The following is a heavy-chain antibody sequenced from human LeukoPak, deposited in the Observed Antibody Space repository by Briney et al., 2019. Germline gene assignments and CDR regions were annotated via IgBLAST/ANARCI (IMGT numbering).Heavy chain of an antibody. V-gene: IGHV3-30-3*01. CDR2: ISYDGSSK. Sequence: GGSLRLSCAASGFTFSSYAMHWVRQAPGKGLEWVAVISYDGSSKYYADSVKGRFTISRDNSKNTLYLQMNSLRAEDTAVYYCARDRGYSYSYDYWGQGTLVTVSS. CDR3: ARDRGYSYSYDY. J-gene: IGHJ4*02. CDR1: GFTFSSYA. D-gene: IGHD5-18*01.